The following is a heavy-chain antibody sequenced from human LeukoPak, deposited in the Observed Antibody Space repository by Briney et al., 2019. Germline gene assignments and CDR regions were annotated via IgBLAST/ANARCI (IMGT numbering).Heavy chain of an antibody. D-gene: IGHD6-13*01. CDR1: GFTFEDYA. Sequence: GGSLRLSCAASGFTFEDYAMHWVRQAPGKGLEWVSGISWNSGSIGYADSVKGRFTISRDNAKNSLSLQMNSLRAEDTALYYCAKDGYSSSWYYYYYMDVWGQGTTVTVSS. CDR3: AKDGYSSSWYYYYYMDV. CDR2: ISWNSGSI. J-gene: IGHJ6*03. V-gene: IGHV3-9*01.